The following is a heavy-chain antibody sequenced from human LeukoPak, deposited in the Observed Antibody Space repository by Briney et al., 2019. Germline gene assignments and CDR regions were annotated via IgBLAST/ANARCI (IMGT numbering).Heavy chain of an antibody. Sequence: SETLSLTCTVSGGSISSSSYYWGWIRQPPGKGLEWIGSIYYSGSTYYNPSLKSRVTISVDTSKNQFSLKLSSVTAADTAVYYCVRGNGAPLPTGKYFSLDVWGRGTTVTVSS. J-gene: IGHJ6*03. CDR1: GGSISSSSYY. D-gene: IGHD2-8*01. CDR3: VRGNGAPLPTGKYFSLDV. CDR2: IYYSGST. V-gene: IGHV4-39*07.